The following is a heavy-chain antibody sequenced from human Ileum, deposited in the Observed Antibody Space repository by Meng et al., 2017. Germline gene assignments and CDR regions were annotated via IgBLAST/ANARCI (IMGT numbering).Heavy chain of an antibody. CDR2: IYYSGST. CDR3: ARDRDSSGYYPY. J-gene: IGHJ4*02. Sequence: QLQLQESGPGLVKPTETLSLTCIVSGGSISSGDYYWSWIRQPPGKGLEWIGYIYYSGSTYYNPSLKSRLTISVDTSKNQFSLKLSSVTAADTAVYYCARDRDSSGYYPYWGQGTLVTVSS. V-gene: IGHV4-30-4*01. CDR1: GGSISSGDYY. D-gene: IGHD3-22*01.